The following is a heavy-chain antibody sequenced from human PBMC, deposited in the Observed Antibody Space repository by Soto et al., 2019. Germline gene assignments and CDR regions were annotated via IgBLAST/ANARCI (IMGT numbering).Heavy chain of an antibody. J-gene: IGHJ4*02. Sequence: ASVKVSCKASGGTFSSYAISWVRQAPGQGLEWMGGIIPIFGTANYAQKFQGRVTITADESTSTAYMELSSLRSEDTAVYYCARSYDSSGYYPHDYFDYWGQGTLVTVSS. CDR3: ARSYDSSGYYPHDYFDY. CDR1: GGTFSSYA. CDR2: IIPIFGTA. D-gene: IGHD3-22*01. V-gene: IGHV1-69*13.